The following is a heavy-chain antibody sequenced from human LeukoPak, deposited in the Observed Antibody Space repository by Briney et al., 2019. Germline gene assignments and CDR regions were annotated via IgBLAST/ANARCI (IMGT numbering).Heavy chain of an antibody. J-gene: IGHJ4*02. V-gene: IGHV3-23*01. CDR3: AKEGSNYDFWSGYCIDY. CDR2: ISGRGGST. D-gene: IGHD3-3*01. CDR1: GFTFSSYA. Sequence: GGSLRLSCAASGFTFSSYAMSWVRQAPGKGLEWVSAISGRGGSTYYADSVKGRFTISRDTSKNTLFLQMNSLRAADTAVYYCAKEGSNYDFWSGYCIDYWGQGTLVTVSS.